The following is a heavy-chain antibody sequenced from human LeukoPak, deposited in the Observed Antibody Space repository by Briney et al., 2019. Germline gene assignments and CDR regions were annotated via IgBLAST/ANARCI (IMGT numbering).Heavy chain of an antibody. CDR2: IYYRGST. CDR3: AGEYSSSSGDY. Sequence: SETLSLTCTVSGGSISSSSYYWGWIRQPPGKGLEWIGSIYYRGSTYYNPSLKSRVTISVDTSKDQFSLKLSSVTAADTAVYYCAGEYSSSSGDYWGQGTLVTVSS. V-gene: IGHV4-39*01. D-gene: IGHD6-6*01. CDR1: GGSISSSSYY. J-gene: IGHJ4*02.